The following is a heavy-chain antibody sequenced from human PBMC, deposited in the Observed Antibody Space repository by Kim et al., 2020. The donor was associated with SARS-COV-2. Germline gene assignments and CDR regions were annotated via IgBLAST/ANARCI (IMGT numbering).Heavy chain of an antibody. CDR1: GFTFSSYA. D-gene: IGHD6-19*01. CDR3: AIYPSGWYTPRAPGEDY. J-gene: IGHJ4*02. V-gene: IGHV3-23*01. CDR2: ISGSGGST. Sequence: GGSLRLSCAASGFTFSSYAMSWVRQAPGKGLEWVSAISGSGGSTYYADSVKGRFTISRDNSKNTLYLQMNSLRAEDTAVYYCAIYPSGWYTPRAPGEDYWGQGTLVTVSS.